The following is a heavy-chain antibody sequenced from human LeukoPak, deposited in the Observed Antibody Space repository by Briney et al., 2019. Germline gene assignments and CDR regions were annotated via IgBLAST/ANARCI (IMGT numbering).Heavy chain of an antibody. CDR1: GASISSSDYY. J-gene: IGHJ4*02. CDR3: ARNYYYDSTRLYYFDY. CDR2: IYHSGST. V-gene: IGHV4-39*01. D-gene: IGHD3-22*01. Sequence: PSETLSLTCTVSGASISSSDYYWDWIRKPPGKGLEWIGNIYHSGSTYYNPSLKSRVTISVHTSKNQLALQLNSVTAADTAVYYCARNYYYDSTRLYYFDYWGQGTLVTVSS.